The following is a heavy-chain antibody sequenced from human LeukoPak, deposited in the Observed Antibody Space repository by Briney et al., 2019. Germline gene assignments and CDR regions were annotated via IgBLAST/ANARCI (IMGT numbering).Heavy chain of an antibody. CDR1: GFSFSSSW. J-gene: IGHJ4*02. D-gene: IGHD1-1*01. Sequence: GGSLRLSCAASGFSFSSSWMHWVRQAPGKGLVWVSRINSDGSSTAYADSVKGRFTISRDNAKNSLYLQMDSLRVEDTAVYYCAKGKRYPDYWGQGTLATVSS. V-gene: IGHV3-74*01. CDR3: AKGKRYPDY. CDR2: INSDGSST.